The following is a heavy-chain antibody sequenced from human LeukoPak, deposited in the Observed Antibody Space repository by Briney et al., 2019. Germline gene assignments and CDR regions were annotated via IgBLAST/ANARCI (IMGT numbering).Heavy chain of an antibody. CDR3: TRVGYIDEGIDY. V-gene: IGHV3-7*04. J-gene: IGHJ4*02. CDR2: IKQDGSKK. Sequence: GGSLRLSCVASGFPISSYWMTWVRQAPGKGLEGVANIKQDGSKKSYVDSVKGRFTISRDNAKNSLYLQMNSLRAEDTAIYYCTRVGYIDEGIDYWGQGTLVTVSS. D-gene: IGHD5-24*01. CDR1: GFPISSYW.